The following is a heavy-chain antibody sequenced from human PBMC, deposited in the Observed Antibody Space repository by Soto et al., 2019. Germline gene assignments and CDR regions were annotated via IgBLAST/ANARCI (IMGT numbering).Heavy chain of an antibody. CDR3: AREFPYYASSDSYLDY. V-gene: IGHV6-1*01. CDR2: TYYRSRWYN. J-gene: IGHJ4*02. CDR1: GDSVSGNSAA. D-gene: IGHD3-16*01. Sequence: SQTLSLTCAISGDSVSGNSAAWNWIRQSPSRGLEWLGRTYYRSRWYNDYAVSVKSRITVTPDTSKNQLSLHLNSVTPEDTAVYYCAREFPYYASSDSYLDYWGQGALVTVSS.